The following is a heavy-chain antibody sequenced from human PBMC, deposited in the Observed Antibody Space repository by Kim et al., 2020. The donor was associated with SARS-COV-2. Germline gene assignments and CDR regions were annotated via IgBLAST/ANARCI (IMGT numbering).Heavy chain of an antibody. D-gene: IGHD3-22*01. CDR2: VDHRGTT. Sequence: SETLSLTCVVSGASISSSSCWSWVRQPPGKGLEWIGEVDHRGTTSYNVSLKSRVTISVDKSKNQFSLRLNSVSAADTAVYYCARGVSSAWTLRAWFDPWG. CDR1: GASISSSSC. J-gene: IGHJ5*02. V-gene: IGHV4-4*02. CDR3: ARGVSSAWTLRAWFDP.